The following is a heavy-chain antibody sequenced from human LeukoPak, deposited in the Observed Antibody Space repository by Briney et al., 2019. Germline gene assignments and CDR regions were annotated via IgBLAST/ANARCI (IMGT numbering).Heavy chain of an antibody. CDR2: TYYRSKWNT. CDR1: GDSVSSNSAS. CDR3: ARDPDGSYGWGPFDP. D-gene: IGHD2-8*02. Sequence: SQTLSLTCAISGDSVSSNSASWNWIRQSPSRGLEWLGRTYYRSKWNTDYAVSVKGRITINPDTSKNQFSLYLNSVTPEDTAVYYCARDPDGSYGWGPFDPWGQGTLVTVSS. V-gene: IGHV6-1*01. J-gene: IGHJ5*02.